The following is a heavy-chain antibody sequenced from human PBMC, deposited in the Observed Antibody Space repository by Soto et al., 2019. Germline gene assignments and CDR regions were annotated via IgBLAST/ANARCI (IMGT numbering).Heavy chain of an antibody. CDR2: ISYDGSNK. CDR1: GFTFSSYG. D-gene: IGHD5-18*01. V-gene: IGHV3-30*18. CDR3: AKSRGYSYGYHFDY. Sequence: GGSLRLSCAASGFTFSSYGMHWVRQAPGKGLEWVAVISYDGSNKYYADSVKGRFTISRGNSKNTLHLQMNSLRAEDTAVYYCAKSRGYSYGYHFDYWGQGTLVTVSS. J-gene: IGHJ4*02.